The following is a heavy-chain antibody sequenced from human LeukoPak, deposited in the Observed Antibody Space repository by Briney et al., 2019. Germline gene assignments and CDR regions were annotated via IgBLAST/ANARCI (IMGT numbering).Heavy chain of an antibody. CDR2: ISSSSSYI. CDR3: ARDPYYYDTSGYYSGFGALDI. CDR1: GFTFSSYS. J-gene: IGHJ3*02. V-gene: IGHV3-21*01. D-gene: IGHD3-22*01. Sequence: GGSLRLSCAASGFTFSSYSMNWVRQAAGKGLEWASSISSSSSYIYYADSVKGRFTISRDNAKNSLYLQMNSLRAEDTAVYYCARDPYYYDTSGYYSGFGALDIWGQGTMVTVSS.